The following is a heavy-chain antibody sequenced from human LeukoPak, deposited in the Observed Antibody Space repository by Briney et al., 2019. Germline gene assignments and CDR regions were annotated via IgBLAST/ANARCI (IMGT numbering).Heavy chain of an antibody. CDR3: ARDIAAAVPFDY. CDR2: IKQDGSEK. D-gene: IGHD6-13*01. J-gene: IGHJ4*02. V-gene: IGHV3-7*01. Sequence: GGSLRLSCATSGFTFSSFWMSWVRQAPGKGLEWVANIKQDGSEKYYVDSVKGRFTISRDNAKNSLYLQMNSLRAEDTAVYYCARDIAAAVPFDYWGQGTLVTVSS. CDR1: GFTFSSFW.